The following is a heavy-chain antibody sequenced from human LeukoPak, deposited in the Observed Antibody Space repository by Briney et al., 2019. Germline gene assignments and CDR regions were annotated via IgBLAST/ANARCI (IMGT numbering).Heavy chain of an antibody. Sequence: GGSLRLSCAASGSTFNDYYMSWIRQAPGKGLEWVSCISSSGTTKYYADSVKGRFTISRDNAKKSMYLQMNSLEGEETAVYYWGRVRRGKWYDAFDIWGQGTMVTVSS. V-gene: IGHV3-11*04. CDR1: GSTFNDYY. CDR2: ISSSGTTK. J-gene: IGHJ3*02. CDR3: GRVRRGKWYDAFDI. D-gene: IGHD2-8*01.